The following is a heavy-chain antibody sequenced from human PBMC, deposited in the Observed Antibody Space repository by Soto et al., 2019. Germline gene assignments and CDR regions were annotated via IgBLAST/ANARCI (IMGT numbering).Heavy chain of an antibody. Sequence: QVQLVQSGAEVKKPGASVKVSCKASGYTFTSYGISWVRQAPGQGLQWMGWISAYNGNTNYAQKLQGRVTMTTDTSTSTAYMELRSLRSDDTAVYYCARGRNYYGSGSYYPYFFDYWCHGTLVTVSS. V-gene: IGHV1-18*01. CDR3: ARGRNYYGSGSYYPYFFDY. D-gene: IGHD3-10*01. CDR2: ISAYNGNT. J-gene: IGHJ4*01. CDR1: GYTFTSYG.